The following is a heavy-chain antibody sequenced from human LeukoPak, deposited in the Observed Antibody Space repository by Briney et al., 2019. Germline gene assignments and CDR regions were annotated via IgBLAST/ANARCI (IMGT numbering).Heavy chain of an antibody. V-gene: IGHV4-4*07. D-gene: IGHD3-9*01. CDR3: AREYDILTGYSPDYYYYGMDV. J-gene: IGHJ6*02. CDR2: IYTSGST. CDR1: GGSISSYY. Sequence: SETLSLTCTVSGGSISSYYWSWIRQPAGKGLEWIGRIYTSGSTNYNPSLKSRVTMSVDTSKNQSSLKLSSVTAADTAVYYCAREYDILTGYSPDYYYYGMDVWGQGTTVTVSS.